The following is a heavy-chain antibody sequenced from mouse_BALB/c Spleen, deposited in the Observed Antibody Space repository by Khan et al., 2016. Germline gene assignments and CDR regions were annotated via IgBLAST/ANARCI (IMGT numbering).Heavy chain of an antibody. Sequence: EVQLVESGGGLVQPKGSLKLSCAASGFTFNTYAMNWVRQAPGKGLEWVARIRSKSNNYATSYADSVQDRFTISRDDSQSMLYLQMNNLKTEDTAMYYCVRHGYSNYVGWFAYWGQGTLVTVAA. CDR1: GFTFNTYA. J-gene: IGHJ3*01. V-gene: IGHV10-1*02. CDR3: VRHGYSNYVGWFAY. D-gene: IGHD2-5*01. CDR2: IRSKSNNYAT.